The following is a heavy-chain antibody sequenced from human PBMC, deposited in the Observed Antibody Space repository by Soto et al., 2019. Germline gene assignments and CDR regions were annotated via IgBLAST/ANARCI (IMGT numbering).Heavy chain of an antibody. CDR3: ADGGEWSFNFVF. J-gene: IGHJ4*02. CDR2: ISVSGDNT. V-gene: IGHV3-23*01. CDR1: EGKIVDYG. D-gene: IGHD3-3*01. Sequence: VPHRLPSRASEGKIVDYGRSRIRQAPGKGLEWVSGISVSGDNTYYADSVKGRFTISRDNSKNTLYLQMNNLRAEDMAVYYCADGGEWSFNFVFWGQGTLVTVSS.